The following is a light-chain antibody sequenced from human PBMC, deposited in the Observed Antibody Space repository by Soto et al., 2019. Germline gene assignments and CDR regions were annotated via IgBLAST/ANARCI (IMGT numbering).Light chain of an antibody. CDR2: EVT. V-gene: IGLV2-8*01. CDR3: TSAAGSKSLV. CDR1: SSDIGGNNY. Sequence: QSALTQPPSASGSPGQSVTISCTGTSSDIGGNNYVSWYQQHPDKAPKLMIYEVTKRPSGVPDRFSGSKSGNTASLTVSGLQAEDEADYYCTSAAGSKSLVFGGGTKVTVL. J-gene: IGLJ2*01.